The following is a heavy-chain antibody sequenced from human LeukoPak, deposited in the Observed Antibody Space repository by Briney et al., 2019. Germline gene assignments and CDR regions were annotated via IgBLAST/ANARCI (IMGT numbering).Heavy chain of an antibody. CDR1: GGTFSSYA. V-gene: IGHV1-69*05. Sequence: GASVKVSCKASGGTFSSYAISWVRQAPGQGLEWMGGIIPIFGTANYAQKFQGRVTMTRDTSTSTVYMELSSLRSEDTAVYYCARGADYYDSSGHYYLSDWFDPWGQGTLVTVSS. J-gene: IGHJ5*02. CDR3: ARGADYYDSSGHYYLSDWFDP. D-gene: IGHD3-22*01. CDR2: IIPIFGTA.